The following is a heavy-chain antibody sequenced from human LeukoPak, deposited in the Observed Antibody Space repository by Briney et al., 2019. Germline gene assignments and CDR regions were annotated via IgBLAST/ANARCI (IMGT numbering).Heavy chain of an antibody. CDR1: GGSFSGYY. J-gene: IGHJ4*02. D-gene: IGHD3-22*01. CDR2: INDGEIT. CDR3: ARIYDSSDYSTYYFDY. Sequence: SETLSLTCAVYGGSFSGYYWSWIRQPPGKGLEWIGEINDGEITNYNPSLKSRVILSVDTSKKQFSLKLSSVTAADTAVYYCARIYDSSDYSTYYFDYWGQGTLVTVSS. V-gene: IGHV4-34*01.